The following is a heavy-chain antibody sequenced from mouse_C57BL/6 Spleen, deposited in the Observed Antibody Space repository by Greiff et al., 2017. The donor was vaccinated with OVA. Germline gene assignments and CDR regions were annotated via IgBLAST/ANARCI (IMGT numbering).Heavy chain of an antibody. J-gene: IGHJ2*01. D-gene: IGHD1-1*01. V-gene: IGHV7-3*01. CDR1: GFTFTDYY. CDR3: ARYIITTVVALDY. Sequence: EVMLVESGGGLVQPGGSLSLSCAASGFTFTDYYMSWVRQPPGKALEWLGFIRNKANGYTTEYSASVKGRFTISRDNSQSILYLQMNALRAEDSATYYCARYIITTVVALDYWGQGTTLTVSS. CDR2: IRNKANGYTT.